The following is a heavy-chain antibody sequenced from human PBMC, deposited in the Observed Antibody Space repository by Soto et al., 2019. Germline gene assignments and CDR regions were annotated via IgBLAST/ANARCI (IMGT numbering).Heavy chain of an antibody. CDR3: ARVIPGYYYYGMDV. CDR2: IIPIFGTT. CDR1: GGTFSSYG. D-gene: IGHD2-2*01. V-gene: IGHV1-69*12. Sequence: QVQLVQSGAEVKKPGSSVKVSCKASGGTFSSYGISWVRQAPGQGLEWMGGIIPIFGTTNYAQKFQGRVTITADESTSTAYMELSSLRSEDTARYYCARVIPGYYYYGMDVWGQGTTVTVSS. J-gene: IGHJ6*02.